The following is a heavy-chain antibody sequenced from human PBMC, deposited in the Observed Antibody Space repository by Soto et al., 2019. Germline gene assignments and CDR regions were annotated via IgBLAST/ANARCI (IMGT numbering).Heavy chain of an antibody. CDR2: IIPIFGTA. D-gene: IGHD4-17*01. Sequence: GASVKVSCKASGGTFSSYAISWVRQAPGQGLEWMGGIIPIFGTANYAQKFQGRVTITADKSTSTAYMELSSLRSEDTAVYYCASTNDYGDYVVWFDPWSQGTLVTVSS. CDR1: GGTFSSYA. V-gene: IGHV1-69*06. CDR3: ASTNDYGDYVVWFDP. J-gene: IGHJ5*02.